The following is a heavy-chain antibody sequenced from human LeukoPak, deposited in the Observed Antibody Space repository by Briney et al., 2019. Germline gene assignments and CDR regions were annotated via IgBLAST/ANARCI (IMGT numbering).Heavy chain of an antibody. CDR1: GFTVSSNY. CDR3: ARKGDGYNLGY. V-gene: IGHV3-53*01. J-gene: IGHJ4*02. Sequence: GGSLRLSCAASGFTVSSNYMSCVRQAPGKGLEWVSVIYSGGSTYYADSVKGRFTISRDNSKNTLYLQMNSLRAEDTAVYYCARKGDGYNLGYWGQGTLVTVSS. D-gene: IGHD5-24*01. CDR2: IYSGGST.